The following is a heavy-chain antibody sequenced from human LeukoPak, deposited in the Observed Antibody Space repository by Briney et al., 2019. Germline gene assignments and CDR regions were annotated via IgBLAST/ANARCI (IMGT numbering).Heavy chain of an antibody. CDR2: ISGSGGST. J-gene: IGHJ4*02. CDR3: TKFYCSSTSCPIDY. V-gene: IGHV3-23*01. Sequence: GGSLRLSCAASGFTFSSYAMSWVRQAPGKGLVWFSAISGSGGSTYYADSVKGRFTISRDNSKNTLYLQMNSLRAEDTAVYYCTKFYCSSTSCPIDYWGQGTLVTVSS. D-gene: IGHD2-2*01. CDR1: GFTFSSYA.